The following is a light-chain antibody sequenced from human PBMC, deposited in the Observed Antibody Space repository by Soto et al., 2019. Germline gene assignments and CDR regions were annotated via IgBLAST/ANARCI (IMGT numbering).Light chain of an antibody. J-gene: IGLJ1*01. CDR1: SSDVGGYNY. V-gene: IGLV2-14*01. CDR2: EVS. Sequence: QSALTQPASVSLSPGQSITISCTGTSSDVGGYNYVSWYQQHPGKAPKLMIYEVSNRPSGVSNRFPGSKSGNTASLTISGLQAEDEADYYCSSYTSSSTPYVFGTGTKVTVL. CDR3: SSYTSSSTPYV.